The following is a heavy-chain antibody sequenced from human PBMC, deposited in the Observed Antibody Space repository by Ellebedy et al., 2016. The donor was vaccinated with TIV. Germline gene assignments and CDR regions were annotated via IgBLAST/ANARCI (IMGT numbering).Heavy chain of an antibody. D-gene: IGHD3-10*01. Sequence: ASVKVSCKAFGGTFSTYALNWVRQAPGQGLEWIGAFLPMFGTANSAQKFQGRVTITADESMTTAYMDLSSLRSEDTAVYYCASDRGNYGGAPYNGMDIWGQGTTVTVSS. CDR3: ASDRGNYGGAPYNGMDI. V-gene: IGHV1-69*13. CDR2: FLPMFGTA. J-gene: IGHJ6*02. CDR1: GGTFSTYA.